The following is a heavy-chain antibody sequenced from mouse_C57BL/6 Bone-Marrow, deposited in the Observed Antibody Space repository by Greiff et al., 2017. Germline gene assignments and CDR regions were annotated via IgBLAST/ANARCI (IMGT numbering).Heavy chain of an antibody. V-gene: IGHV1-55*01. CDR3: AREGSYYSNYYAMDY. J-gene: IGHJ4*01. D-gene: IGHD2-5*01. CDR1: GYTFTSYW. CDR2: IYPGSGST. Sequence: QVQLQQPGAELVKPGASVKMSCKASGYTFTSYWITWVKQRPGQGLAWIGDIYPGSGSTNYNEKCKSKATLTVDTSSSTAYMQLSSLTSEDSAVYYCAREGSYYSNYYAMDYWGQGTSVTVSS.